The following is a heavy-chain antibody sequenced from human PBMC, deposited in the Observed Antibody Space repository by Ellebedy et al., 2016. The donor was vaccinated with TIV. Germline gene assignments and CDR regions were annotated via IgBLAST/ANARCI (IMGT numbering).Heavy chain of an antibody. CDR2: MNPNSGNT. J-gene: IGHJ3*02. D-gene: IGHD4-17*01. CDR1: GYTFTSYD. V-gene: IGHV1-8*01. CDR3: ARPRPPGAVSPPTDAFDI. Sequence: ASVKVSCXASGYTFTSYDINWVRQATGQGLEWMGWMNPNSGNTGYAQKFQGRVTMTRNTSISTAYMELSSLRSEDTAVYYCARPRPPGAVSPPTDAFDIWGQGTMVTVS.